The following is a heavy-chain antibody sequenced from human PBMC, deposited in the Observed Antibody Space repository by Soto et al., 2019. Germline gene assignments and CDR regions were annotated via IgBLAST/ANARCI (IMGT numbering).Heavy chain of an antibody. CDR2: IYYSGST. D-gene: IGHD3-22*01. CDR1: GGSISSYY. V-gene: IGHV4-59*01. Sequence: PSETLSLTCTVSGGSISSYYWSWIRQPPGKGLEWIGYIYYSGSTNYNPSLKSRVTISVDTSKNQFSLKLSSVTAADTAVYYRARDRRREYYYDSSGPAHDAFDIWGQGTMVTVSS. CDR3: ARDRRREYYYDSSGPAHDAFDI. J-gene: IGHJ3*02.